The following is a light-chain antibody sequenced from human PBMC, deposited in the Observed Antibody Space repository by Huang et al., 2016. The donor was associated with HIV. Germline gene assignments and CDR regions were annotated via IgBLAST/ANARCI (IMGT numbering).Light chain of an antibody. CDR2: GVS. V-gene: IGKV3-20*01. J-gene: IGKJ5*01. CDR1: EPVGTVS. CDR3: QQYSSSPPIT. Sequence: EIVLTQSPDSLSLSPGERATLSCRASEPVGTVSHNWYQQKPGQDPRLLIYGVSNRATGSPDRFKGSGSGSDFTLTISRLEPEDFAVYYCQQYSSSPPITFGQGTRLAIK.